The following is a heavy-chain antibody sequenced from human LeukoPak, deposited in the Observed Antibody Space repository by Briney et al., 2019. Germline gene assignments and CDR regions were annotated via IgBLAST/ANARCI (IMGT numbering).Heavy chain of an antibody. CDR1: GFTLSSYS. J-gene: IGHJ4*02. V-gene: IGHV3-48*04. CDR3: ARADRSGYYRSFDY. D-gene: IGHD3-22*01. CDR2: ISSSSSAI. Sequence: GSLRLSCAASGFTLSSYSMNWVRQAPGKGLEWVSYISSSSSAIYYADSVKGRFTISRDNAKNSLYLQMNSLRAEDTAVYYCARADRSGYYRSFDYWGQGTLVTVSS.